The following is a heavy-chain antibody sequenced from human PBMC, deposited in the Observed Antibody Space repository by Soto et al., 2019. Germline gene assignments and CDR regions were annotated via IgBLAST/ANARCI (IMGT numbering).Heavy chain of an antibody. D-gene: IGHD3-10*01. CDR1: GFTFSSYS. V-gene: IGHV3-48*01. J-gene: IGHJ5*02. CDR2: ISSSSSTI. Sequence: PGGSLRLSCAASGFTFSSYSMNWVRQAPGKGLEWVSYISSSSSTIYYADSVKGRFTISRDNAKNSLYLQMNSLRAEDTAVYYCARGWFGELLLWYNWFDPWGQGTLVTSPQ. CDR3: ARGWFGELLLWYNWFDP.